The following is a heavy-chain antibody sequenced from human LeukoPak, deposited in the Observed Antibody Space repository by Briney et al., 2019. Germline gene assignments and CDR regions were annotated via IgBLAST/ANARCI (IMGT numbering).Heavy chain of an antibody. CDR1: GGSISSNSYY. D-gene: IGHD3-9*01. CDR3: ARGERDILTGYLTPYFDY. CDR2: IYYSGST. Sequence: PSETLSLTCTVSGGSISSNSYYWGWIRQPPGKGLEWIGSIYYSGSTYYNPSLKSRVTISVDTSKNQFSLKLSSVTAADTAVYYCARGERDILTGYLTPYFDYWGQGTLVTVSS. J-gene: IGHJ4*02. V-gene: IGHV4-39*07.